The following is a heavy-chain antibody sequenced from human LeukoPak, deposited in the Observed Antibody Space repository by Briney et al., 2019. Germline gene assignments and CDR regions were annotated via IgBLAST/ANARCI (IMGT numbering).Heavy chain of an antibody. CDR2: ISSRSSSI. J-gene: IGHJ4*02. CDR1: GFTFSNYS. V-gene: IGHV3-48*02. CDR3: ARVIRRFGEFSSDY. Sequence: GGSLRLSCVVSGFTFSNYSMNWVPQAPGKGLEWVSYISSRSSSIYYLDSVKGRFTISRDNAKNSLYLQMNSLRDEDTAVYYCARVIRRFGEFSSDYWGQGTLVTVSS. D-gene: IGHD3-10*01.